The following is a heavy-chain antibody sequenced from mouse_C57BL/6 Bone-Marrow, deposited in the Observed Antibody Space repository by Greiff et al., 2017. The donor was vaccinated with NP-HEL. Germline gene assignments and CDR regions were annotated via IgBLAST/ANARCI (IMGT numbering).Heavy chain of an antibody. Sequence: QVQLQQSGAELVKPGASVKMSCKASGYTFTTYPIEWVKQNPGKSLEWIGNFHPYNDDTEYNEKFKNKATLTVEKSSSTVYLELSRLTSDDSSVYYSARGGNYWYYFDYWGQGTTLTVSS. CDR3: ARGGNYWYYFDY. V-gene: IGHV1-47*01. CDR1: GYTFTTYP. J-gene: IGHJ2*01. D-gene: IGHD2-1*01. CDR2: FHPYNDDT.